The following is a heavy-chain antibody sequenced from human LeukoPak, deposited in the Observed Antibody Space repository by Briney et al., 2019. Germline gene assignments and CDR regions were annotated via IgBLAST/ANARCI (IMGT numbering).Heavy chain of an antibody. CDR2: IYYSGST. CDR3: ARLRWAFGEFHFDY. V-gene: IGHV4-61*08. D-gene: IGHD3-10*01. J-gene: IGHJ4*02. CDR1: GGSISSGGYS. Sequence: PSETLSLTCAVSGGSISSGGYSWSWIRQPPGKGLEWIGYIYYSGSTNYNPSLKSRVTISVDTSKNQFSLKLSSVTAADTAVYYCARLRWAFGEFHFDYWGQGTLVTVSS.